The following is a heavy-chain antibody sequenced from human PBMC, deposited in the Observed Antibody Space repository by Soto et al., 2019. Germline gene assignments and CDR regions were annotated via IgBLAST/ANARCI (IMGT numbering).Heavy chain of an antibody. CDR2: IYYSGST. CDR3: ARLYYCNCGDHHYRMGV. V-gene: IGHV4-59*01. CDR1: GGSISSDD. D-gene: IGHD4-4*01. J-gene: IGHJ6*02. Sequence: NPSGTLSLTCTVSGGSISSDDWSWIRQPPGKGLEWIGYIYYSGSTNYNPSLKSRVTISVDTSKNQFSLKLSSVTAADTAVYYCARLYYCNCGDHHYRMGVPAQGSTVLVSS.